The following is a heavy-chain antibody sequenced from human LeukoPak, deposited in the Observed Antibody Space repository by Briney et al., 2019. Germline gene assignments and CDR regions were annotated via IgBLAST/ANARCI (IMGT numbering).Heavy chain of an antibody. D-gene: IGHD4-17*01. J-gene: IGHJ5*02. CDR2: IYYSGST. CDR3: ARRPYGDYALRTTNRFDP. CDR1: GGSISSSSYY. Sequence: SETLSLTCTVSGGSISSSSYYWGWLRQPPGKGLEWIGSIYYSGSTYYNPSLKSRVTISVDTSKNQFSLKLSSVTAADTAVYYCARRPYGDYALRTTNRFDPWGQGTLVTVSS. V-gene: IGHV4-39*01.